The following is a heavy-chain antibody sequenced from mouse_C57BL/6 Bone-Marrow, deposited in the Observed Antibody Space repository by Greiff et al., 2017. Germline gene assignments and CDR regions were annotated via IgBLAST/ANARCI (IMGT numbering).Heavy chain of an antibody. CDR2: IYPRDGST. J-gene: IGHJ3*01. CDR1: GYTFTSYD. V-gene: IGHV1-85*01. Sequence: QVQLQQSGPELVKPGASVKLSCKASGYTFTSYDINWVKQRPGQGLEWIGWIYPRDGSTKYNEKFKGKATLTVDTSSSTAYRELHSLTSEDSAVYFCARGCDYGNYSAWFAYWGQGTLVTVSA. CDR3: ARGCDYGNYSAWFAY. D-gene: IGHD2-1*01.